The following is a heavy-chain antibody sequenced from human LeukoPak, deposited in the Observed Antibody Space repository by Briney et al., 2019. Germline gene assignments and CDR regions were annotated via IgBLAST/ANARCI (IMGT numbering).Heavy chain of an antibody. D-gene: IGHD6-13*01. V-gene: IGHV4-59*01. J-gene: IGHJ4*02. CDR1: GGSMSSYY. CDR2: IYYSGSS. Sequence: SETLSLTCTVSGGSMSSYYWSWIRRPPGKGLEWIGYIYYSGSSNYNPSLKSRVTMSVDTSKNQCSLKLTSVTAADTAVYYCARDSGYSSSYDHWGQGTLVSVSA. CDR3: ARDSGYSSSYDH.